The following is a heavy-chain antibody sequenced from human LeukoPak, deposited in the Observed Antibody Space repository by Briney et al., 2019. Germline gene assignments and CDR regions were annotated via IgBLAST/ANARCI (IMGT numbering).Heavy chain of an antibody. CDR1: GGSISSGGYY. D-gene: IGHD2-8*02. Sequence: PSETLSLTCTVSGGSISSGGYYWSWIRQHPGKGLEWIGYIYYSGSTYYNPSLKSRVTISVDTSKNQFSLKLSSVTAADTAVYYCARSVESTVPFYYYYYGMDVWGQGTTVTVSS. V-gene: IGHV4-31*03. CDR3: ARSVESTVPFYYYYYGMDV. CDR2: IYYSGST. J-gene: IGHJ6*02.